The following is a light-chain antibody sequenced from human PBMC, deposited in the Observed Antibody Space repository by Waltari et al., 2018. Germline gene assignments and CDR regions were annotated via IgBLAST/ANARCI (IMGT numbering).Light chain of an antibody. CDR2: ETS. Sequence: DIQMTQSPTSVSASVGYRFTIPCRASQDILMWLAWYQHKPGKAPKLLISETSGLESGVPSRFSGRGSGTDFTLTISSLQPEDFATYYCQQADRLPLTFGGGTKVEIK. J-gene: IGKJ4*01. CDR3: QQADRLPLT. CDR1: QDILMW. V-gene: IGKV1-12*01.